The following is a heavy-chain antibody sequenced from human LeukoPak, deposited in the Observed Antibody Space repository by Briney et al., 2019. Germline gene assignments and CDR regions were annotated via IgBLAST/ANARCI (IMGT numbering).Heavy chain of an antibody. J-gene: IGHJ4*02. CDR3: ARDYYDSSGYHYPDY. CDR1: GFTFSSYA. D-gene: IGHD3-22*01. CDR2: ISYDGSNK. Sequence: GGSLRLSCAASGFTFSSYAMHWVRQAPGKGLEWVAVISYDGSNKYYADSVKGRLTISRDNSKNTLYLQMNSLRAEDTAVYYCARDYYDSSGYHYPDYWGQGTLVTVSS. V-gene: IGHV3-30*04.